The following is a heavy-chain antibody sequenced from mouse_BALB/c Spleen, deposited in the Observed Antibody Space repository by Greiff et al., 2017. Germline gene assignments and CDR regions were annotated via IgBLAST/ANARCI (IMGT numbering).Heavy chain of an antibody. CDR3: ARDLARAMDY. V-gene: IGHV5-4*02. CDR2: ISDGGSYT. Sequence: EVQLVESGGGLVKPGGSLKLSCAASGFTFSDYYMYWVRQTPEKRLEWVATISDGGSYTYYPDSVKGRFTISRDNAKNNLYLQMSSLKSEDTAMYYCARDLARAMDYWGQGTSVTVSS. CDR1: GFTFSDYY. J-gene: IGHJ4*01.